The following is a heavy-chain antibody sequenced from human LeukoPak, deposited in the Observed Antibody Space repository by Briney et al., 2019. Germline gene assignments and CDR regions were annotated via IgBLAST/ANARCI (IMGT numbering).Heavy chain of an antibody. CDR3: ARLLVTYDSSGYGPGGLDY. Sequence: GSLRLSCAASGFTFSSYGMSWVRQPPGKGLEWIGEINHSGSTNYNPSLKSRVTISVDTSKNQFSLKLSSVTAADTAVYYCARLLVTYDSSGYGPGGLDYWGQGTLVTVSS. CDR2: INHSGST. J-gene: IGHJ4*02. V-gene: IGHV4-34*01. CDR1: GFTFSSYG. D-gene: IGHD3-22*01.